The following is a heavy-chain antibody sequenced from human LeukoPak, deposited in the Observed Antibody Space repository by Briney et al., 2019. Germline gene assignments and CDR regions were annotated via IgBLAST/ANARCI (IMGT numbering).Heavy chain of an antibody. CDR1: GFSVSTIY. D-gene: IGHD5-18*01. CDR2: IYPAGGT. CDR3: ARGGYSYGLDY. J-gene: IGHJ4*02. V-gene: IGHV3-53*01. Sequence: SGGSLRLSCAASGFSVSTIYMTWVRQAPGKGLEWVSLIYPAGGTYYADSVKGRFTISRDNSNSTLYLQMNSLRAEDAAVYYCARGGYSYGLDYWGQGTPVTVSS.